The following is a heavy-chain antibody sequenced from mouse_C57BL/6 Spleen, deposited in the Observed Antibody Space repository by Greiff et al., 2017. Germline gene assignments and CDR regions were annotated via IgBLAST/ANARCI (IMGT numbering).Heavy chain of an antibody. D-gene: IGHD1-1*01. CDR3: AREGYGSSSFDYAMDY. CDR2: INYDGSST. V-gene: IGHV5-16*01. J-gene: IGHJ4*01. CDR1: GFTFRDYY. Sequence: EVMLVESEGGLVQPGSSMKLSCTASGFTFRDYYMAWVRQVPEKGLEWVANINYDGSSTYYLDSLKSRFIISRDNAKNILYLQMSSLKSEDTATYYCAREGYGSSSFDYAMDYWGQGTSATVSS.